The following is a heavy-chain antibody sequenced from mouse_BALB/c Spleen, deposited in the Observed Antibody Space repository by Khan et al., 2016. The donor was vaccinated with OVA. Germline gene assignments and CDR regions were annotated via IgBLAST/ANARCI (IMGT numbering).Heavy chain of an antibody. CDR3: ASHLTGSFAY. Sequence: EMELVESGGDLVRPGGSLKLSCSASGFTFSTYSMSWVRQTPDKRLEWVATISSAGDYTFFPDSVKGRFTISRDNARNTLYLQMSSLRSEDTAMYYCASHLTGSFAYWGQGTLVTVSA. V-gene: IGHV5-6*01. J-gene: IGHJ3*01. CDR1: GFTFSTYS. D-gene: IGHD4-1*01. CDR2: ISSAGDYT.